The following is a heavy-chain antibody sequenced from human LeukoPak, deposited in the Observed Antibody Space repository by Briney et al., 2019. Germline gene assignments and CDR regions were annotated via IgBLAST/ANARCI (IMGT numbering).Heavy chain of an antibody. V-gene: IGHV3-30*18. J-gene: IGHJ4*02. Sequence: GRSLRLSCAASGFTFSSYAMHWVRQAPGKGLEWVAVISYDGSNKYYADSVKGRFTISRDNSKNTLYLQMNSLRAEDTAVYYCAKGNYGSGSHKKYPNYFDYWGQGTLVTVSS. CDR1: GFTFSSYA. D-gene: IGHD3-10*01. CDR2: ISYDGSNK. CDR3: AKGNYGSGSHKKYPNYFDY.